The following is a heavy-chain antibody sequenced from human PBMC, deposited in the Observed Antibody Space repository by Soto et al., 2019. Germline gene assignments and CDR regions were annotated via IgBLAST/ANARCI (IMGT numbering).Heavy chain of an antibody. J-gene: IGHJ5*02. CDR1: GGSISSYY. V-gene: IGHV4-59*08. CDR3: GCHVLPAAFAIPAQRTTDP. D-gene: IGHD2-2*01. CDR2: IYYSGST. Sequence: TLSLTCTVSGGSISSYYWSWIRQPPGKGLEWIGYIYYSGSTNYNPSLKSRVTISVDTSKNQFSLKLSSVTAADTAVYYCGCHVLPAAFAIPAQRTTDP.